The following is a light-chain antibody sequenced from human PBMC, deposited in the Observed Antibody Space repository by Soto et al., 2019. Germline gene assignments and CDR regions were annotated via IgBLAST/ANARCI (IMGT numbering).Light chain of an antibody. J-gene: IGLJ1*01. CDR1: SSDVGGCKF. Sequence: ALTQPPSASGSPGQSVTISCTGTSSDVGGCKFVSWYQQYPGKAPKLIIYEVSKRTSGVPDRFSGFKSGNTASLTVSGLQAEDEADYYCSSCAGSNNPYVFGTGTKLTVL. CDR3: SSCAGSNNPYV. V-gene: IGLV2-8*01. CDR2: EVS.